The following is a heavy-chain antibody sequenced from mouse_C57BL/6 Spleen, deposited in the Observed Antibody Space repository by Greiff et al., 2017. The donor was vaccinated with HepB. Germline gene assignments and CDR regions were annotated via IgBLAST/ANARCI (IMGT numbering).Heavy chain of an antibody. CDR1: GFSLTSYG. Sequence: VQGVESGPGLVQPSQSLSITCTVSGFSLTSYGVHWVRQSPGKGLEWLGVIWRGGSTDYNAAFMSRLSITKDNSKSQVFFKMNSLQADDTAIYYCAKGGGYEAAMDYWGQGTSVTVSS. J-gene: IGHJ4*01. V-gene: IGHV2-5*01. D-gene: IGHD2-3*01. CDR2: IWRGGST. CDR3: AKGGGYEAAMDY.